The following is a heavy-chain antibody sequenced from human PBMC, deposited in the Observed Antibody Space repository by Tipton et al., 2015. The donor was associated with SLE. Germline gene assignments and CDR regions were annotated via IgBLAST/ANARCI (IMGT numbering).Heavy chain of an antibody. Sequence: TLSLTCTVSGVSICGSSYYWDWIRQPPGKGPEWIGRITNSGNTYYTPSFQSRVTMSVDTSKNHFSLKVTSVTAADTAVYYCATLRRGSGGLSWGQGTLVTVSS. V-gene: IGHV4-39*02. CDR2: ITNSGNT. D-gene: IGHD3/OR15-3a*01. CDR3: ATLRRGSGGLS. CDR1: GVSICGSSYY. J-gene: IGHJ4*02.